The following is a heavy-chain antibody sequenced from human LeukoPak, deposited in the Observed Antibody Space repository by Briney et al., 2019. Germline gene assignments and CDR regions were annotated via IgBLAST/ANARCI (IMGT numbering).Heavy chain of an antibody. Sequence: MAGGSLRLSCAASGFTFSSYSMNWVRQAPGKGLGWVASISSSSSYIYYADSVKGRFTIYRDNAKNSLYLQMNSLRAEDTAVYYCARAHDWIQLWLVDYWGQGTLVTVSS. CDR1: GFTFSSYS. CDR2: ISSSSSYI. CDR3: ARAHDWIQLWLVDY. V-gene: IGHV3-21*01. J-gene: IGHJ4*02. D-gene: IGHD5-18*01.